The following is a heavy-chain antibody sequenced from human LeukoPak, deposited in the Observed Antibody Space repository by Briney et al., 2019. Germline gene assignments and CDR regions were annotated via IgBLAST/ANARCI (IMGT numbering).Heavy chain of an antibody. D-gene: IGHD2-2*01. V-gene: IGHV3-48*01. J-gene: IGHJ4*02. CDR2: IGSSGNTI. Sequence: GGSLRLSCTASGFIFTNFFMTWVRQTPGKGLEWVSYIGSSGNTIYYAESVKGRFTISRDNSKNTLYLQMNSLRAEDTAVYYCAKDEDLVVPAATYFDYWGQGTLVTVSS. CDR1: GFIFTNFF. CDR3: AKDEDLVVPAATYFDY.